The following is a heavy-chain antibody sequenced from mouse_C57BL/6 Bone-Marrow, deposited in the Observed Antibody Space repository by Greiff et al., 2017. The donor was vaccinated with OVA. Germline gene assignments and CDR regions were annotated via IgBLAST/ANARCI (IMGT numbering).Heavy chain of an antibody. CDR3: TTYRY. CDR2: IDPENGDT. CDR1: GFNIKDDY. V-gene: IGHV14-4*01. Sequence: EVQLQQSGAELVRPGASVKLSCTASGFNIKDDYMHWVKERPEQGLEWIGWIDPENGDTEYASKFQGKATITADTSSKPVYLNLSILTSEDTAVYYCTTYRYWGQGTTLTVSS. J-gene: IGHJ2*01.